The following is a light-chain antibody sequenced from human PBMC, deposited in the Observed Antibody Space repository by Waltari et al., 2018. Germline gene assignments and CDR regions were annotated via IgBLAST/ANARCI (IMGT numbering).Light chain of an antibody. J-gene: IGLJ3*02. Sequence: QLMLTQSPSASASLGASVKLTCTLSSGHSNYAIAWHQQQPEKGPRYLMKVNSDGSHIKGDGIPDRFSGSSSGAERYLTISSLQSEDEADYYCQTGGFGMWVFGGGTKLTVL. CDR2: VNSDGSH. CDR3: QTGGFGMWV. CDR1: SGHSNYA. V-gene: IGLV4-69*01.